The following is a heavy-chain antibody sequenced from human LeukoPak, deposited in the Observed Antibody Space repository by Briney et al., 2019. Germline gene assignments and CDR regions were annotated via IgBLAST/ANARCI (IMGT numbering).Heavy chain of an antibody. CDR2: IYYSGTT. J-gene: IGHJ4*02. V-gene: IGHV4-59*08. D-gene: IGHD5-24*01. Sequence: SETLSLTCTVSGGSISTYYWSWIRQPPGKGLEWIGYIYYSGTTNYNPSHKSRVTISVDTSKNQFSLKLSSVTAADTAVYYCARGPNYPSPSPFDYWGQGTLVTVSS. CDR1: GGSISTYY. CDR3: ARGPNYPSPSPFDY.